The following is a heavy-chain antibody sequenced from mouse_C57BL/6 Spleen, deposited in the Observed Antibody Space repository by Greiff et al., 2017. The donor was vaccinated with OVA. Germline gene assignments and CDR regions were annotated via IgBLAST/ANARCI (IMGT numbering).Heavy chain of an antibody. Sequence: VQGVESGPGLVQPSQSLSITCTVSGFSLTSYGVHWVRQSPGKGLEWLGVIWSGGSTDYNAAFISRLSISKDNSKSQVFFKMNSLQADDTAIYYCARRRLGPYYYAMDYWGQGTSVTVSS. V-gene: IGHV2-2*01. D-gene: IGHD4-1*01. CDR2: IWSGGST. CDR3: ARRRLGPYYYAMDY. J-gene: IGHJ4*01. CDR1: GFSLTSYG.